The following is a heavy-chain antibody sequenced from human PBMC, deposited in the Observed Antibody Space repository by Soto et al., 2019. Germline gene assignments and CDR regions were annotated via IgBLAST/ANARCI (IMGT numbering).Heavy chain of an antibody. Sequence: PGESLKISCKGSGYSFAGYWITWVRQKPGKGLEWMGRIDPSDSQTYYSPSFRGHVTISVTKSITTVFLQWSSLRASDTAMYYCARQREACTSTSCYYPFDIWGPGTMVTVSS. V-gene: IGHV5-10-1*01. J-gene: IGHJ3*02. CDR1: GYSFAGYW. D-gene: IGHD2-2*01. CDR3: ARQREACTSTSCYYPFDI. CDR2: IDPSDSQT.